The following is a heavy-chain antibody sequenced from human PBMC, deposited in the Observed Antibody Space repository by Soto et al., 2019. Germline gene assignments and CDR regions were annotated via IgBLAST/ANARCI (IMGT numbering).Heavy chain of an antibody. CDR2: ISGYNGNT. D-gene: IGHD3-10*02. CDR3: ARYTMLTPFDY. V-gene: IGHV1-18*01. CDR1: GYTFSSYG. Sequence: QVQLVQSGAEVKKPGASVKVSCKASGYTFSSYGISWVRQAPGQGLEWMGWISGYNGNTNYAQNLQGRVTMTTDTSTRTASMELRSLRSDDTAVYYCARYTMLTPFDYWCQGTLVTVSS. J-gene: IGHJ4*02.